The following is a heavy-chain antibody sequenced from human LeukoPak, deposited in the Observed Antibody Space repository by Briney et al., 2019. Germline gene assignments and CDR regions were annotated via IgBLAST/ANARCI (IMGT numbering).Heavy chain of an antibody. V-gene: IGHV7-4-1*02. CDR3: AREFTIFGVKTYYYYYYMDV. CDR2: INTNTGNT. Sequence: GASVKVSCKASGYTFTSYAMNWVRQAPGQGLEWMGWINTNTGNTTYAQGFTGRFVFSLDTSVSTAYLQISSLKAEDTAVYYCAREFTIFGVKTYYYYYYMDVWGKGTTVTISS. CDR1: GYTFTSYA. J-gene: IGHJ6*03. D-gene: IGHD3-3*01.